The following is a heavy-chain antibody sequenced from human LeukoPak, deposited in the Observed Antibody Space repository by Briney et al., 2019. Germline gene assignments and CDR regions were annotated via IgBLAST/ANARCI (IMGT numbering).Heavy chain of an antibody. J-gene: IGHJ4*02. CDR2: ISPYNGNT. Sequence: ASVKVSCKASGYTFTSYGISWVRQAPGQGLEWMGWISPYNGNTDYVQKLQGRVTMTTDTSTNTAYLELRSLKSDDTAVYYCAGKPGTSSVVYYFDYWGQGTLVTVSS. CDR1: GYTFTSYG. CDR3: AGKPGTSSVVYYFDY. D-gene: IGHD3-22*01. V-gene: IGHV1-18*01.